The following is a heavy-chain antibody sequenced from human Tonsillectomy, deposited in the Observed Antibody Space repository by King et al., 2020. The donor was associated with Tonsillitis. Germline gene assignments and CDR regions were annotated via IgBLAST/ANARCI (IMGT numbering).Heavy chain of an antibody. J-gene: IGHJ4*02. CDR2: INHSGST. V-gene: IGHV4-34*01. Sequence: VQLQQWGAGLLKPSETLSLTCAVYGGSFSGYYWSWIRQPPGKGLEWIGEINHSGSTNYNPSLKSRVTISVDTSKNPFSLKLSSVTAADTAVYYCAREIGFGELAMDYWGQGTLVTVSS. D-gene: IGHD3-10*01. CDR1: GGSFSGYY. CDR3: AREIGFGELAMDY.